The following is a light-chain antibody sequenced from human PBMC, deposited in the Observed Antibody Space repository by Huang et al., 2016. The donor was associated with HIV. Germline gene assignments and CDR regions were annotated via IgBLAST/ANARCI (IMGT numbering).Light chain of an antibody. CDR3: QQRSSGVT. V-gene: IGKV3-11*01. CDR2: DTA. Sequence: IVLTQSPATLSWYHGERVTLSCRASQSVGNYIAWYQQHPSQSPRLLIDDTANRANETPVRCRGSGAGTDFALNISNVESEDFAVYYCQQRSSGVTFGGGTEVQVK. J-gene: IGKJ4*01. CDR1: QSVGNY.